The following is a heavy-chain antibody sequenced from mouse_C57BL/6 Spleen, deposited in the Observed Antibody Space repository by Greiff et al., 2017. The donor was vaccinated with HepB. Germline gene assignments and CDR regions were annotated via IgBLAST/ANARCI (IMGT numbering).Heavy chain of an antibody. D-gene: IGHD2-4*01. Sequence: EVQLVESGGDLVKPGGSLKLSCAASGFTFSSYGMSWVRQTPDKKLEWVATISSGGSYTYYPDSVTGRFTISRDNAKNTLYLQMSSLKSEDTAMYYCARHRNYDSLYAMDYWGQGTSVTVSS. V-gene: IGHV5-6*01. CDR1: GFTFSSYG. CDR2: ISSGGSYT. CDR3: ARHRNYDSLYAMDY. J-gene: IGHJ4*01.